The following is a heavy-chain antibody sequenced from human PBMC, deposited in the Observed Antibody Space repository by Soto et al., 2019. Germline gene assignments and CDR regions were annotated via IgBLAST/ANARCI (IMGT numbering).Heavy chain of an antibody. Sequence: EVQLVESGGGLVQPGGSLRLSCAASGFTFSSYWMHWVRQAPGKGLVWVSRITSDGSSTTYADSVKGRFTISRDNAKNTRYLQMNRLRAEDTAEYYCARGGLERRLDYWGQGTLVTVSS. J-gene: IGHJ4*02. CDR3: ARGGLERRLDY. CDR1: GFTFSSYW. CDR2: ITSDGSST. D-gene: IGHD1-1*01. V-gene: IGHV3-74*03.